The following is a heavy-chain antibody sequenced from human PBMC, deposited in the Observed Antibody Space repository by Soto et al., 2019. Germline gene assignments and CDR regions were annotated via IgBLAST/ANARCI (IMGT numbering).Heavy chain of an antibody. J-gene: IGHJ5*02. D-gene: IGHD3-10*01. CDR1: GINFNNAW. Sequence: GGSLRLSCTASGINFNNAWMSWVRQAPGKGLEWVGRIKSKTNGGTTDYASPAKGRFDISRDDSKNTLYLQMNRLRAEDTAVYYCPSMGCFGDLLLVSWGQGTLVTVSS. CDR3: PSMGCFGDLLLVS. CDR2: IKSKTNGGTT. V-gene: IGHV3-15*01.